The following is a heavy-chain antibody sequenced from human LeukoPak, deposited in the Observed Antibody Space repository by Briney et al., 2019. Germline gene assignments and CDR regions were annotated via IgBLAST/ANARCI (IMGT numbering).Heavy chain of an antibody. V-gene: IGHV3-9*01. CDR1: GFTFDDYA. CDR3: ARDLILADNGGSSAHDF. D-gene: IGHD2-15*01. Sequence: GGSLRLSCAASGFTFDDYAMHWVRQAPGKGLEWVSGISWNSGSIGYADSVKGRFTISRDNAKNSLYLQMTSLRADDTAVYFCARDLILADNGGSSAHDFWGQGTLVTVSS. J-gene: IGHJ4*02. CDR2: ISWNSGSI.